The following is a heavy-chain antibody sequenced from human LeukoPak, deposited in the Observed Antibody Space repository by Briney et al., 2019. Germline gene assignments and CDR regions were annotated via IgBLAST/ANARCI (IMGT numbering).Heavy chain of an antibody. Sequence: ASVKVSCKASGYTFTGYYMHWVRQAPGQGLEWMGWINPNSGGTNYAQKFQGRVTMTRDTSTSTAYMELSGLRSDDTAVYYCARQGPDYYGSGSSSYFDYWGQGTLVTVSS. CDR1: GYTFTGYY. V-gene: IGHV1-2*02. J-gene: IGHJ4*02. D-gene: IGHD3-10*01. CDR3: ARQGPDYYGSGSSSYFDY. CDR2: INPNSGGT.